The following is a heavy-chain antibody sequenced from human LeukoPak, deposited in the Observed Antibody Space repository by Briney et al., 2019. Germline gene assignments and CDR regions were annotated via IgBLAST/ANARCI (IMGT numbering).Heavy chain of an antibody. D-gene: IGHD3-16*01. V-gene: IGHV4-38-2*02. CDR2: IYHSGNT. Sequence: SETLSLTCTVSGGSISSYYWGWIRQPPGKGLEWIGTIYHSGNTYYNPSLKSRVTISVDTSKNQFSLKLSSVTAADTGVYYCATVTVMRGAFDIWGQGTMVTVSS. CDR1: GGSISSYY. CDR3: ATVTVMRGAFDI. J-gene: IGHJ3*02.